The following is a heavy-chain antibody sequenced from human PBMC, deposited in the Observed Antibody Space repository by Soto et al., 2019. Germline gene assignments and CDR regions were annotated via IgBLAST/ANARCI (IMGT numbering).Heavy chain of an antibody. D-gene: IGHD6-19*01. CDR3: AKDRKQWLATRAYGMDV. J-gene: IGHJ6*04. Sequence: QVQLVESGGGMVQPGRSLRLSCAASGFTFSSYGMHWVRQAPGKGLEWVAVISYDGSNKYYADSVKGRFTISRDNSKNTPYLQMNSLRAEDTAVYYCAKDRKQWLATRAYGMDVCGKGTTVTVSS. V-gene: IGHV3-30*18. CDR1: GFTFSSYG. CDR2: ISYDGSNK.